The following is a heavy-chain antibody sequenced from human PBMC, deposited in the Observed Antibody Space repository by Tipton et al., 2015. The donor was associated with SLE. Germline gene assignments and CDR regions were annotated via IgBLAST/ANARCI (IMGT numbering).Heavy chain of an antibody. D-gene: IGHD3-16*01. CDR1: GYTFTSYS. J-gene: IGHJ4*02. CDR3: ANTWGSYFEH. V-gene: IGHV1-18*01. Sequence: QSGPEVKKPGASVKVSCKTSGYTFTSYSIGWVRQAPGQGLEWVGWISPYYGNPNYAQKLQGRVTLTTDTSTSTAYMELRSLRYDDTAVYYCANTWGSYFEHWGQGTLVTVSS. CDR2: ISPYYGNP.